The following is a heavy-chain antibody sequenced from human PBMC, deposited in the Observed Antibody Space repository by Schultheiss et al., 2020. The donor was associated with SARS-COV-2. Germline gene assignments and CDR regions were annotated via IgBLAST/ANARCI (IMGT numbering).Heavy chain of an antibody. CDR2: ISGSGGST. J-gene: IGHJ4*02. CDR3: AKPSYNYGDDDY. D-gene: IGHD4-17*01. V-gene: IGHV3-23*01. Sequence: GESLKISCAASGFTFSSYAMSWVRQAPGKGLEWVSAISGSGGSTYYADSVKGRFTISRDNSKNTLYLQMNSLRAEDTAVYYCAKPSYNYGDDDYWGQGTLVTVSS. CDR1: GFTFSSYA.